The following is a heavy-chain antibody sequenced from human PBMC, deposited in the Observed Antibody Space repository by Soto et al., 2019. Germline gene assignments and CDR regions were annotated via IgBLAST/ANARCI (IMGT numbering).Heavy chain of an antibody. Sequence: LSLTCTVSGGSISSYYWSWIRQPAGKGLEWIGRIYTSGSTNYNPSLKSRVTMSVDTSKNQFSLKLSSVTAADTAVYYCASLATNWNYVFDPWGQGTLVTVPQ. V-gene: IGHV4-4*07. J-gene: IGHJ5*02. CDR3: ASLATNWNYVFDP. CDR1: GGSISSYY. D-gene: IGHD1-7*01. CDR2: IYTSGST.